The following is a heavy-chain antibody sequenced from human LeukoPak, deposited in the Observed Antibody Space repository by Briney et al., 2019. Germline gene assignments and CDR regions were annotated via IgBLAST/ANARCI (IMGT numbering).Heavy chain of an antibody. CDR1: GASFSGYY. V-gene: IGHV4-34*01. Sequence: SETLSLTCAVYGASFSGYYWSWIRQPPGKGLEWIGEINHSGSTNYNPSLKSRVTISVDTSKNQFSLKLSSVTAADTAVYYCARDESGTSAFDIWGQGTMVTVSS. J-gene: IGHJ3*02. D-gene: IGHD1-1*01. CDR2: INHSGST. CDR3: ARDESGTSAFDI.